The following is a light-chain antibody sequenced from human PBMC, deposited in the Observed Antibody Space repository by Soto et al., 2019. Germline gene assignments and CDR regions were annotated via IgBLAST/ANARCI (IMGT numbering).Light chain of an antibody. CDR1: ESVRSNH. CDR2: DAS. J-gene: IGKJ2*01. CDR3: QQYGSSPRT. Sequence: EIVLTQSPGTLSLSPGERATLSCRASESVRSNHLAWYQQKPGHAPRLLIYDASSTATGIPVRFSGSGSGTDFTLTIRKLEPEDFAVYYCQQYGSSPRTFGRGTKLEI. V-gene: IGKV3-20*01.